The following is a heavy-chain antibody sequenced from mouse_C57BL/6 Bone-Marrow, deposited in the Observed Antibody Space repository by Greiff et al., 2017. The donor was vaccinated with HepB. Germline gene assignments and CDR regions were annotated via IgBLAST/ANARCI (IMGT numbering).Heavy chain of an antibody. CDR3: GGSRIYYYPWLAY. V-gene: IGHV1-72*01. CDR1: GYTFTSYW. J-gene: IGHJ3*01. D-gene: IGHD2-1*01. CDR2: IDPNSGGT. Sequence: QVQLQQPGAELVKPGASVKLSCKASGYTFTSYWMHWVKQRPGRGLEWIGRIDPNSGGTKYNEKFKSKATLTVDKPASTACKQLSSLTSEDSAVYYCGGSRIYYYPWLAYWGQGTLVTVSA.